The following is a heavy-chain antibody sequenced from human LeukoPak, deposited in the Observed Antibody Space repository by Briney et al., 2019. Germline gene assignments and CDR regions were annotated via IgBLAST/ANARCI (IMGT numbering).Heavy chain of an antibody. CDR2: IQPDGSEQ. Sequence: GGSLRLSCAASGFTFSSYEMNWVRQAPGKGLEWVGNIQPDGSEQYPVDSVKGRFTISRDNARNSLFLQMNSLRVEDTAVYYCASQSYARFDPWGQGTLVTVSS. CDR3: ASQSYARFDP. D-gene: IGHD3-16*01. J-gene: IGHJ5*02. V-gene: IGHV3-7*01. CDR1: GFTFSSYE.